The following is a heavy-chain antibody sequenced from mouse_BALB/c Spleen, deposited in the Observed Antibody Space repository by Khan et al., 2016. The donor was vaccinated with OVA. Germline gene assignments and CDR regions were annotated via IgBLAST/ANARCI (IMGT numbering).Heavy chain of an antibody. V-gene: IGHV1-63*02. CDR2: IYPGGDYT. Sequence: QVQLKESGGEVVRPGTSVKISCKASGYTFTNYWLGWVKQRPGHGLEWIGDIYPGGDYTNYNEKFKGKATLTVDTSSSTANMQLRSLTSEDSAVYFCSRWATGYFDVWGAGTTVTVSS. D-gene: IGHD3-1*01. CDR3: SRWATGYFDV. CDR1: GYTFTNYW. J-gene: IGHJ1*01.